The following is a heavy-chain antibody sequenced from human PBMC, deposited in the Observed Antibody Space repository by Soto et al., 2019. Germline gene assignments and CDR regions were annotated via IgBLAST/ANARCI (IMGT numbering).Heavy chain of an antibody. CDR2: IYYSGST. CDR1: GGSISSSSYY. Sequence: PSETLSLTCTVSGGSISSSSYYWGWIRQPPGKGLEWIGSIYYSGSTYYNPSLKSRVTISVDTSKNQFSLKLSSVTAADTAVYYCASKPYNWNTWMVYWGPGILVTVSS. V-gene: IGHV4-39*07. D-gene: IGHD1-1*01. J-gene: IGHJ4*02. CDR3: ASKPYNWNTWMVY.